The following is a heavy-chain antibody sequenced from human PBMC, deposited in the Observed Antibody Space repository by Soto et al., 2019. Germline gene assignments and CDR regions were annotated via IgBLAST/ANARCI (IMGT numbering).Heavy chain of an antibody. J-gene: IGHJ5*02. CDR1: GFIFSSYA. D-gene: IGHD3-22*01. V-gene: IGHV3-23*01. CDR3: AKDPRGDSTGYYWDWFDP. CDR2: ISATDTST. Sequence: LRLSYAASGFIFSSYAMSWVRQAPGKGLEWVSTISATDTSTYYAESVKGRFTVSRDNSKNTLYLQMNSLRADDTAVYYCAKDPRGDSTGYYWDWFDPWGQGTLVTVSS.